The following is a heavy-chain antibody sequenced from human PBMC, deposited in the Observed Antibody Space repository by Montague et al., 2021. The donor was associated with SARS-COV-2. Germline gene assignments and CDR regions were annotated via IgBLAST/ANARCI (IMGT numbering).Heavy chain of an antibody. D-gene: IGHD3-22*01. CDR3: ARRGRMLRPVVTTIGGFDI. V-gene: IGHV4-39*02. CDR1: GGSISSSNYY. J-gene: IGHJ3*02. Sequence: SETLSLTCTVSGGSISSSNYYWDWIRQPPGKGLEWIGSIYDSGSTYYNPSLKSRVTISVDTSKNHFSLKLSSVTAADTAVYYCARRGRMLRPVVTTIGGFDIWGQGTMVTVSS. CDR2: IYDSGST.